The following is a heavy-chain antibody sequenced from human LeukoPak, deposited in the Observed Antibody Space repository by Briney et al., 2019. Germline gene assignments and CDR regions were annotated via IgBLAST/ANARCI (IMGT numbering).Heavy chain of an antibody. CDR1: GFTFSSYA. V-gene: IGHV3-23*01. CDR3: ARAAAAGVLFFDY. J-gene: IGHJ4*02. Sequence: GGSLRLSCAASGFTFSSYAMSWVRQAPGKGLEWVSSIGGLGGSTFYAVSVKGRFTISRDNSKNTLYLQMNSLRAEDTAVYYCARAAAAGVLFFDYWGQGTLVTVSS. D-gene: IGHD6-13*01. CDR2: IGGLGGST.